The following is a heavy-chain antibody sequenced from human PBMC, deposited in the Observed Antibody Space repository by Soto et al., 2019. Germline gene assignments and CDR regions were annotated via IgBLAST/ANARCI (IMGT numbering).Heavy chain of an antibody. CDR1: GGSISSSSYY. V-gene: IGHV4-39*01. Sequence: QLQLQESGPGLVKPSETLSLTCTVSGGSISSSSYYWGWIRQPPGKGLEWIGSIYYSGSTYYNPSLKSRVTISVDTSKNQFSLKLSSVTAADTAVYYCARLRGLRYFDWLSLFDYWGQGTLVTVSS. J-gene: IGHJ4*02. D-gene: IGHD3-9*01. CDR3: ARLRGLRYFDWLSLFDY. CDR2: IYYSGST.